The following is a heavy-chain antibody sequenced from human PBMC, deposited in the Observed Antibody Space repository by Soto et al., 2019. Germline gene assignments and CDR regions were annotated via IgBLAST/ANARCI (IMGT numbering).Heavy chain of an antibody. J-gene: IGHJ6*02. D-gene: IGHD3-10*01. V-gene: IGHV4-34*01. CDR3: ASGVGNYYGSGSYSEYDYGMDV. Sequence: QVHLQQWGAGLLKPSETLSLTCAGYGGHFSGYYWSWIRQPPGKGLEWNGANNHSGSTNYNPSLKSRGTISVDTSKIQISLKLSSVTAEDTAVYYCASGVGNYYGSGSYSEYDYGMDVWGQGTTVTVSS. CDR1: GGHFSGYY. CDR2: NNHSGST.